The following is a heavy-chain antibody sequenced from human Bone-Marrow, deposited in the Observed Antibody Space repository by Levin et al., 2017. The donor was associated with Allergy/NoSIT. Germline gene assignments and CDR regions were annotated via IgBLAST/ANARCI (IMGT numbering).Heavy chain of an antibody. V-gene: IGHV3-30*03. CDR2: ISYDGSNK. Sequence: GGSLRLSCAASGFTFSSYGMHWVRQAPGKGLEWVAVISYDGSNKYYADSVKGRFTISRDNSKNTLYLQMNSLRAEDTAVYYCAMGGWYVRWGQGTLVTVSS. J-gene: IGHJ5*02. CDR1: GFTFSSYG. D-gene: IGHD2-15*01. CDR3: AMGGWYVR.